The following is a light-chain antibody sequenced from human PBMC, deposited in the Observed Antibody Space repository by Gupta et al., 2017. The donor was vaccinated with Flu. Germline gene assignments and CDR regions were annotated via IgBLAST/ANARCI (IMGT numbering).Light chain of an antibody. J-gene: IGLJ2*01. Sequence: QSVLTQPPSVSGAPGQRVTIPCTGSSSNIGAGYVVHWYQLLPGTAPKLLIFGNSNRPSGVPDRFSGSKSGTSASLAITGLQADDEADYYCQSYDRSLSGSGDVVFGGGTKLTVL. CDR3: QSYDRSLSGSGDVV. V-gene: IGLV1-40*01. CDR2: GNS. CDR1: SSNIGAGYV.